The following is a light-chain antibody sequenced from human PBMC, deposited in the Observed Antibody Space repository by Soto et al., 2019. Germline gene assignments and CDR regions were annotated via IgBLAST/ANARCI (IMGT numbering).Light chain of an antibody. V-gene: IGLV2-14*01. Sequence: QSALTQPASVSGSPGQSITISCTGTSSDVAFYNHVSWYQQHPGKAPKLIIYEVNNRPSGVSHRFSGSKSGNTASLTISGLQADDADYYYCSSFASTHTYVFGTGTKLTVL. J-gene: IGLJ1*01. CDR3: SSFASTHTYV. CDR2: EVN. CDR1: SSDVAFYNH.